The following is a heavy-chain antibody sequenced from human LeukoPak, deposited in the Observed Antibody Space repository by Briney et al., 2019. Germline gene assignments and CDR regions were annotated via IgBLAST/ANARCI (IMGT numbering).Heavy chain of an antibody. Sequence: ASVKVPCKASGYTFTGYYVHWVRQAPGQGLEWMGWINPNSGGTNYAQKFQGRVTMTRDTSISTAYMELSRLRSDDTAVYYCASGNDIVVVPAALDYWGQGTLVTVSS. J-gene: IGHJ4*02. D-gene: IGHD2-2*01. CDR3: ASGNDIVVVPAALDY. CDR1: GYTFTGYY. V-gene: IGHV1-2*02. CDR2: INPNSGGT.